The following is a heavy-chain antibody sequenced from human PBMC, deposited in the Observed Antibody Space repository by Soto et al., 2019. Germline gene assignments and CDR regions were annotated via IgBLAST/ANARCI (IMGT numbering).Heavy chain of an antibody. V-gene: IGHV4-31*03. CDR1: GGSINSGGYC. Sequence: SETLSLTCTVSGGSINSGGYCWSWIRQHPGKGLDWIGCISYGGSTSYNKSLKSRVTISVDTSKNQFYLKLTSVTAADTAVYYCSRGILVWGQGTLVTVSS. J-gene: IGHJ4*02. CDR3: SRGILV. D-gene: IGHD5-18*01. CDR2: ISYGGST.